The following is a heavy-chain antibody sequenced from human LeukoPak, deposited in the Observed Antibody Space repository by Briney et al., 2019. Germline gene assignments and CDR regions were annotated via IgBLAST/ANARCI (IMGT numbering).Heavy chain of an antibody. CDR3: GRALGGGPLDY. CDR1: GFTFRSYW. CDR2: IKQDGSEK. V-gene: IGHV3-7*01. J-gene: IGHJ4*02. Sequence: SGGSLRLSCAASGFTFRSYWMSWVRQAPGKGLEWVANIKQDGSEKYYVDSVKGRFTISRDNAKNSLYLQMNSLRAEDTAVYYCGRALGGGPLDYWGQGTLVTASS. D-gene: IGHD3-16*01.